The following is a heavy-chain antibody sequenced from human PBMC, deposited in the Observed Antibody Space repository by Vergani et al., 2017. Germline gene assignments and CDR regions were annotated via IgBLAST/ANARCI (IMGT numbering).Heavy chain of an antibody. Sequence: QLQLQESGPGLVKPSETLSLTCTVSGGSISSSSYYWGWIRQPPGKGLEWIGSIYYSGSTYYNPSLKSRVTISVDTSKNQFSLKLSSVTAADTAVYYCARRVSITNWFDPWGQGTLVTVSS. CDR1: GGSISSSSYY. CDR3: ARRVSITNWFDP. V-gene: IGHV4-39*01. J-gene: IGHJ5*02. CDR2: IYYSGST. D-gene: IGHD5-12*01.